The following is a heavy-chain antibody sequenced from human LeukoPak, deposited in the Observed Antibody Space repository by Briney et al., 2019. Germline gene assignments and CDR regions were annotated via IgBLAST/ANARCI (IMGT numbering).Heavy chain of an antibody. CDR3: ATDLVTVNKRFDI. Sequence: SSETLSLTCAVSGDSFSGHYWTWIRQPPGKGLEWIGYISYIGSTNYNPSLKSRVTISIDTSRNQFSLKLSSVTAADTAVYYCATDLVTVNKRFDIWGQGTMVSVSS. V-gene: IGHV4-59*11. CDR2: ISYIGST. J-gene: IGHJ3*02. CDR1: GDSFSGHY. D-gene: IGHD4-17*01.